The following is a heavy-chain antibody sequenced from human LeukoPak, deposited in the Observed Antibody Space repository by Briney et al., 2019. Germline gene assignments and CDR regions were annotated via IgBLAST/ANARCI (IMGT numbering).Heavy chain of an antibody. CDR3: GNSYDYNVATFAL. CDR2: PNTIGGT. D-gene: IGHD5-12*01. Sequence: SETLSLTCTVSAPSIRSYQWSWIRQPPGRGLEWIGPPNTIGGTNYNRSMTSRITFSVDPSRDQFSLQLNCVTAAHTSMYYCGNSYDYNVATFALWGQGTLVTVSS. V-gene: IGHV4-4*09. J-gene: IGHJ4*02. CDR1: APSIRSYQ.